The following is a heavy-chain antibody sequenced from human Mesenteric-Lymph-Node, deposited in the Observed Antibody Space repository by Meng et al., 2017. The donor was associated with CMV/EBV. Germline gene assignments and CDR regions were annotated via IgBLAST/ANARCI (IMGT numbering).Heavy chain of an antibody. Sequence: GSLRLSCTVSGGSISSYYWSWIRQPPGKGLEWIGEINHSGSTNYNPSLKSRVTISVDTSKNQFSLKLSSVTAADTAVYYCARVIAAAGRAIDYWGQGTLVTVSS. V-gene: IGHV4-34*01. CDR3: ARVIAAAGRAIDY. J-gene: IGHJ4*02. CDR2: INHSGST. D-gene: IGHD6-13*01. CDR1: GGSISSYY.